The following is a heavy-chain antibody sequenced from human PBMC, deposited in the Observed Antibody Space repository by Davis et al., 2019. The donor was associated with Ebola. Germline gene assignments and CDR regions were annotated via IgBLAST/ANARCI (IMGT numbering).Heavy chain of an antibody. J-gene: IGHJ5*02. Sequence: MPSETLSLTCTVSGDGSISSSNDYWGWIRQSPGKGLEWIGSMYYSGSAFYNPSLKSRVTISLDTSKNQFSLKLNSVTAADTAVYYCAGDIVVVPAAMPAGWFDPWGQGTLVTVSS. CDR1: GDGSISSSNDY. CDR3: AGDIVVVPAAMPAGWFDP. D-gene: IGHD2-2*01. V-gene: IGHV4-39*01. CDR2: MYYSGSA.